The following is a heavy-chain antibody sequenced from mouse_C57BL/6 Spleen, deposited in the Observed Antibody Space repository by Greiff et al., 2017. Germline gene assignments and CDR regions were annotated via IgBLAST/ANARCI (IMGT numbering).Heavy chain of an antibody. D-gene: IGHD1-1*01. CDR2: IDPETGGT. CDR1: GYTFTDYE. CDR3: TRGHYYGSSSWFAY. Sequence: VQVVESGAELVRPGASVTLSCKASGYTFTDYEMHWVKQTPVHGLEWIGAIDPETGGTAYNQKFKGKAILTADKSSSTAYMELRSLTSEDSAVYYCTRGHYYGSSSWFAYWGQGTLVTVSA. J-gene: IGHJ3*01. V-gene: IGHV1-15*01.